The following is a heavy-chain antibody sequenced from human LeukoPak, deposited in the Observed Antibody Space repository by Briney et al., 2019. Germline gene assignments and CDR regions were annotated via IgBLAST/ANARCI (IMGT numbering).Heavy chain of an antibody. CDR2: ISGSGGGT. D-gene: IGHD1-1*01. V-gene: IGHV3-23*01. CDR3: AKDRDSTSSRSTYFDS. J-gene: IGHJ4*02. Sequence: PGGSLRLSCAASGFTFSNYAMSCVRQAPGKGLEWVSGISGSGGGTYYADSVKGRLTISRDNSKNTLYLQMNTLRAEDTALYYCAKDRDSTSSRSTYFDSWGQGTLVSVSS. CDR1: GFTFSNYA.